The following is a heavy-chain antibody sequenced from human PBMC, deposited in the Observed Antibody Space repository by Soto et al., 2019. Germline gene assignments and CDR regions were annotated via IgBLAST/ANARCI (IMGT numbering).Heavy chain of an antibody. V-gene: IGHV3-48*02. CDR1: GFTFSSYS. J-gene: IGHJ6*02. Sequence: GVSLRLSCAASGFTFSSYSMNWVRQAPGKGLEWVSYISSGSSTIYYADSVKGRFTISRDNAKNSLYLQMNSLRDEDTAVYYCAKESGSYSSGMYVWGQGTTVTVSS. CDR3: AKESGSYSSGMYV. CDR2: ISSGSSTI. D-gene: IGHD1-26*01.